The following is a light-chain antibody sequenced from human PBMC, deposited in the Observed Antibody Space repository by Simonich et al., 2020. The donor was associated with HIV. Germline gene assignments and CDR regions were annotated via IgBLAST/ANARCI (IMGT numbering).Light chain of an antibody. CDR3: QQYDKWPPVLA. V-gene: IGKV3-15*01. CDR2: GAS. CDR1: QSVSIN. J-gene: IGKJ4*01. Sequence: EVVMTQSPVTLSVSPGERATLSCRASQSVSINLAWYQQQPGQAPRLLIYGASTRATGIPARFSGSGSGTEFTLTISSMQSEDFAVYYCQQYDKWPPVLAFGGGTKVEIK.